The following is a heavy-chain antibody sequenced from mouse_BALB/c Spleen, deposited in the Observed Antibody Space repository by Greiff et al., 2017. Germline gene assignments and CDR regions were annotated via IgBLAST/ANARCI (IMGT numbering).Heavy chain of an antibody. CDR1: GFNIKDTY. CDR3: ARWGGAMDY. Sequence: VQLKESGGDLVKPGASVKLSCTASGFNIKDTYMHWVKQRPEQGLEWIGRIDPANGNTKYDPKFQGKATITADTSSNTAYLQLSSLTSEDTAVYYCARWGGAMDYWGQGTSVTVSS. CDR2: IDPANGNT. J-gene: IGHJ4*01. V-gene: IGHV14-3*02.